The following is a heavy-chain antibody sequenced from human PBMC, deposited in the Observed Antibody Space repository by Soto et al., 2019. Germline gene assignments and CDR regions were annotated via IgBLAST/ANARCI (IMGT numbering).Heavy chain of an antibody. CDR3: AREFWPLNWFDP. V-gene: IGHV4-31*03. CDR2: IYYSGST. CDR1: GGSISSGGYY. D-gene: IGHD3-3*01. Sequence: SETLSLTCTVSGGSISSGGYYWSWIRQHPGKGLEWIGYIYYSGSTYYNPSLKSRVTISVDTSKNQFSLKLSSVTAADTAVYYCAREFWPLNWFDPWGQGTLVTVSS. J-gene: IGHJ5*02.